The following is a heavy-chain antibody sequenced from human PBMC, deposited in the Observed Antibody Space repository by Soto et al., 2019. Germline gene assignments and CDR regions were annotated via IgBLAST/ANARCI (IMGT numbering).Heavy chain of an antibody. D-gene: IGHD1-26*01. CDR1: GFTFTSSA. CDR2: IVVGSGNT. J-gene: IGHJ4*02. CDR3: ATRPGATPPENDY. Sequence: QMQLVQSGPEVKKPGTSVKVSCKASGFTFTSSAVQWVRQARGQRLEWIGWIVVGSGNTNYAQKFQERVTITRDMSTSTAYMELSSLRSEDTAVYYCATRPGATPPENDYWGQGTLVTVSS. V-gene: IGHV1-58*01.